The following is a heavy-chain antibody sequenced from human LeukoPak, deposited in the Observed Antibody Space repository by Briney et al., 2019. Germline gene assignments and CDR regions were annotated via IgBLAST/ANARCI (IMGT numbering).Heavy chain of an antibody. D-gene: IGHD3-16*02. CDR3: ARSITFGGVIVSNYFDY. J-gene: IGHJ4*02. CDR2: IYYSGST. CDR1: GASISSYY. Sequence: PSETLSLTCTVSGASISSYYWSWIRQPPGKGLEWLGYIYYSGSTNYNPCLKSRVTISVDTSKNQFSLKLSSVTAADTAVYYCARSITFGGVIVSNYFDYWGQGTLVTVSS. V-gene: IGHV4-59*01.